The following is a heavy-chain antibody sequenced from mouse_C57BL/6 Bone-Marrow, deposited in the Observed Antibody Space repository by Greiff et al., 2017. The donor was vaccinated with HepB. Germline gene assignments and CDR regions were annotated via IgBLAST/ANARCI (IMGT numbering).Heavy chain of an antibody. CDR2: IYPRDGST. CDR1: GYTFTSYD. Sequence: VKLQQSGPELVKPGASVKLSCKASGYTFTSYDINWVKQRPGQGLEWIGWIYPRDGSTKYNEKFKGKATLTVDTSSSTAYMELHSLTSEDSAVYFCERLPYYYGSSYNYAMDYWGQGTSVTVSS. CDR3: ERLPYYYGSSYNYAMDY. J-gene: IGHJ4*01. D-gene: IGHD1-1*01. V-gene: IGHV1-85*01.